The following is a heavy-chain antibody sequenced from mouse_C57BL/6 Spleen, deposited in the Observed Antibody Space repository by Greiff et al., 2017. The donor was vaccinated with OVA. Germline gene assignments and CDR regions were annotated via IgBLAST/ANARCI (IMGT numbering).Heavy chain of an antibody. D-gene: IGHD4-1*01. J-gene: IGHJ4*01. CDR1: GYTFTAYY. CDR2: IYPGSGNT. CDR3: AGDLGGYYAMDY. V-gene: IGHV1-76*01. Sequence: VQLQQSGAELVRPGASVKLSCKASGYTFTAYYINWVKQRPGQGLEWIARIYPGSGNTYSYEKFKGKATLTAEKSSSTAYKQISSLTSEDSAVYCCAGDLGGYYAMDYWGQGTSVTVSA.